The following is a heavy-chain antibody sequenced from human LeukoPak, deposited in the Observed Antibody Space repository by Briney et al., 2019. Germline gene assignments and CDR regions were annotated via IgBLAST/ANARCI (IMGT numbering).Heavy chain of an antibody. V-gene: IGHV4-38-2*01. CDR2: IYHSGST. J-gene: IGHJ4*02. CDR3: AEYVVVIDY. D-gene: IGHD2-21*01. Sequence: PSETLSLTCAVSGYSISSGYYWGWIRQPPGKGLEWIGSIYHSGSTYYNPSLKSRVTISVDTSKNQFSLKLSSVTAADTAVYYCAEYVVVIDYWGQGTLVTVSS. CDR1: GYSISSGYY.